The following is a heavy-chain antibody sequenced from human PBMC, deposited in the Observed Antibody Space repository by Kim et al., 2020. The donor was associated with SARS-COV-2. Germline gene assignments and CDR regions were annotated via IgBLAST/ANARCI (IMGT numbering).Heavy chain of an antibody. J-gene: IGHJ4*02. Sequence: ASVKVSCKASGYTFTSYAMHWVRQAPGQRLEWMGWINAGNGNTKYSQKFQGRVTITKDTSASTAYMELSSLRSEDTAVYYCARDLTLPPSGYEESYWGQGTLVTVSS. CDR2: INAGNGNT. CDR3: ARDLTLPPSGYEESY. CDR1: GYTFTSYA. D-gene: IGHD5-12*01. V-gene: IGHV1-3*01.